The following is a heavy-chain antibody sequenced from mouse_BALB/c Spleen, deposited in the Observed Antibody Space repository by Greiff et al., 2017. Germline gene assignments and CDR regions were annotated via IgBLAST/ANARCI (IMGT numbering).Heavy chain of an antibody. V-gene: IGHV5-4*02. Sequence: EVKLMESGGGLVKPGGSLKLSCAASGFTFSDYYMYWVRQTPEKRLEWVATISDGGSYTYYPDSVKGRFTISRYNAKNTLYLQMSSLKSEDTAMYYCARGGGTGFAYWGQGTLVTVSA. CDR2: ISDGGSYT. J-gene: IGHJ3*01. CDR1: GFTFSDYY. CDR3: ARGGGTGFAY. D-gene: IGHD4-1*01.